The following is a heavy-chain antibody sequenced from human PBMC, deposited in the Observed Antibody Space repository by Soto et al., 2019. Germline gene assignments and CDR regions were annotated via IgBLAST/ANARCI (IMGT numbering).Heavy chain of an antibody. D-gene: IGHD6-19*01. V-gene: IGHV4-61*08. J-gene: IGHJ4*02. CDR1: DDSFRGAEYY. Sequence: PSETLSLTCTVSDDSFRGAEYYWSWIRQPLGKGPEWIGYTYYNGDIKYNPALRSRVTMSEDTSKNQFSLRLSSVTAADTAVYFCARGPAYIDGWRTFDLWGRGILVTVSS. CDR2: TYYNGDI. CDR3: ARGPAYIDGWRTFDL.